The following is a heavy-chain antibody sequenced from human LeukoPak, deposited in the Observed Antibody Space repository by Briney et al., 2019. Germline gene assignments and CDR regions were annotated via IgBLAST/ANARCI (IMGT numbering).Heavy chain of an antibody. Sequence: SETLSLTCAVYGGSFSGYYRSWIRQPPGKGLEWIGEINHSGSTNYNPSLKSRVTISVDTSKNQFSLKLSPVTAADTAVYYCARGVKGDSYGYFDYWGQGTLVTVSS. J-gene: IGHJ4*02. D-gene: IGHD5-18*01. CDR2: INHSGST. V-gene: IGHV4-34*01. CDR3: ARGVKGDSYGYFDY. CDR1: GGSFSGYY.